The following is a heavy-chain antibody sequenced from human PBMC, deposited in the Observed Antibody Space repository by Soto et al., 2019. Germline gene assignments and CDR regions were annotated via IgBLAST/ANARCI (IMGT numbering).Heavy chain of an antibody. CDR2: IKSKSVGGTT. D-gene: IGHD6-19*01. Sequence: WGSLRLSCAASGFTFSNAWMNWVRQAPGKGLEWVGRIKSKSVGGTTDYAAPVTGRFTISSDDSKNTLYLQMNSLKIEDTAVYYCAKEFGYSSRQNDNWGQGTLVTVSS. V-gene: IGHV3-15*07. J-gene: IGHJ4*02. CDR1: GFTFSNAW. CDR3: AKEFGYSSRQNDN.